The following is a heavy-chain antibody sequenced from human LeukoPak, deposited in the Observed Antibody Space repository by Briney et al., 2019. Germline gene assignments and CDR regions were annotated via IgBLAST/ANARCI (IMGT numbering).Heavy chain of an antibody. CDR2: ISGSNGRT. CDR1: GFTFSAHA. D-gene: IGHD3-22*01. Sequence: GGSLRLSCAASGFTFSAHAMSWVRQPPGKGLEWVSAISGSNGRTHYADSLRGRFSISRDNSNNTLYLQMNSLRADDTAVYYCAKDVLHDGSVYYANYLDSWGHGTLVTVSS. CDR3: AKDVLHDGSVYYANYLDS. V-gene: IGHV3-23*01. J-gene: IGHJ5*01.